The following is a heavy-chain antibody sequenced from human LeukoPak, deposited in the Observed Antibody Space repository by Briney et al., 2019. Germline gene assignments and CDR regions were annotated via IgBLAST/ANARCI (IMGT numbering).Heavy chain of an antibody. CDR3: TTGRYYDILTGNLDPFDY. CDR2: IKSKTDGGTT. CDR1: GFTFSNAW. V-gene: IGHV3-15*01. J-gene: IGHJ4*02. Sequence: PGGSLRLSCAASGFTFSNAWMSWVRQAPGKGLEWVGRIKSKTDGGTTDYAAPGKGRLTISRDDSKNTLYLQMNSLKTEDTAVYYCTTGRYYDILTGNLDPFDYWGQGTLVTVSS. D-gene: IGHD3-9*01.